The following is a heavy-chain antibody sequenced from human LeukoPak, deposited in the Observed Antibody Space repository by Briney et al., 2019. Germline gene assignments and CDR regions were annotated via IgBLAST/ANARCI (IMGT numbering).Heavy chain of an antibody. V-gene: IGHV3-21*01. CDR1: GFTFSSYS. CDR3: ARGDGYYDSSGYFDY. D-gene: IGHD3-22*01. CDR2: ISSSSSYI. Sequence: GGSLRLSCAASGFTFSSYSMNWVRQAPGKGLEWVSSISSSSSYIYYADSVKGRFTISRDNAKNSLYLQMYSLRAEDTAVYYCARGDGYYDSSGYFDYWGQGTLVTVSS. J-gene: IGHJ4*02.